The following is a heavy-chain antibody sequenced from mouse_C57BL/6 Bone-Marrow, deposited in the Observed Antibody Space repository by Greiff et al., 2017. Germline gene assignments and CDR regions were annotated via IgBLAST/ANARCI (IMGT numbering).Heavy chain of an antibody. V-gene: IGHV1-15*01. CDR3: TRKKTLYYAMDY. CDR2: IDPETGGT. Sequence: QVQLKQSGAELVRPGASVTLSCKASGYTFTDYEMHWVKQTPVHGLEWIGAIDPETGGTAYNQKFKGKAILTADKSSSTAYMELRSLTSEDSAVYYCTRKKTLYYAMDYWGQGTSVTVSS. J-gene: IGHJ4*01. CDR1: GYTFTDYE.